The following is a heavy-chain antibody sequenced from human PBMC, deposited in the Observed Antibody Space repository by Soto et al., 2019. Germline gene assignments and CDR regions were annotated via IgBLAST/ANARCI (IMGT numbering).Heavy chain of an antibody. CDR1: CGSVISGSYY. Sequence: SETLSLTCTVSCGSVISGSYYWSWIRQPPGKGLEWIGYISYSGSTNYNPSLKSRVTISVDTSKNQFSLKLSSVTAADTAVYYCARDLGSSFWFDPWGQGTLVTVSS. CDR3: ARDLGSSFWFDP. D-gene: IGHD6-13*01. CDR2: ISYSGST. V-gene: IGHV4-61*01. J-gene: IGHJ5*02.